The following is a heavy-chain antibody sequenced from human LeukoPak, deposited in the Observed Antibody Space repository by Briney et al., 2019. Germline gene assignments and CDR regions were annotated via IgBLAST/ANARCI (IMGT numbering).Heavy chain of an antibody. D-gene: IGHD3-10*01. CDR3: ARDYGESNWFDP. J-gene: IGHJ5*02. CDR2: IIPIFGTA. Sequence: GASVKVSCKASGGTFSSYAISWVRQAPGQGLEWMGGIIPIFGTANYAQKFQGRVTITADESTSTAYMELSSLRSDDTAVYYCARDYGESNWFDPWGQGTLVTVSS. V-gene: IGHV1-69*13. CDR1: GGTFSSYA.